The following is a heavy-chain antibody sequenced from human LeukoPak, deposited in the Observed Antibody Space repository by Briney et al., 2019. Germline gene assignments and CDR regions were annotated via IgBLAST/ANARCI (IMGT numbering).Heavy chain of an antibody. CDR1: GYTFTSYG. CDR2: ISAYNGNT. J-gene: IGHJ4*02. V-gene: IGHV1-18*01. CDR3: ARAHYLIAVAVTGVDY. Sequence: ASVKVSCKASGYTFTSYGISWVRQAPGQGLEWMGWISAYNGNTNYAQKLQGRVTMTTDTSTSTAYMELRSLRSDDTAVYYCARAHYLIAVAVTGVDYWGQGTLVTVSS. D-gene: IGHD6-19*01.